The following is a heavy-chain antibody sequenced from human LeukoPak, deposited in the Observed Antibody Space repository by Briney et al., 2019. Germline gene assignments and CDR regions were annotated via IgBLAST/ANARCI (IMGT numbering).Heavy chain of an antibody. CDR3: ARQDIVVVPAARDYYYYYMDV. CDR2: IYPGDSDT. V-gene: IGHV5-51*01. Sequence: GESLQISCKGSGYNFTSYWIGWVRQLPGKSLEWMGIIYPGDSDTRYSPSFQGQVTISADKSISTAYLQWSSLKASDTAMYYCARQDIVVVPAARDYYYYYMDVWGKGTTVTVSS. J-gene: IGHJ6*03. CDR1: GYNFTSYW. D-gene: IGHD2-2*01.